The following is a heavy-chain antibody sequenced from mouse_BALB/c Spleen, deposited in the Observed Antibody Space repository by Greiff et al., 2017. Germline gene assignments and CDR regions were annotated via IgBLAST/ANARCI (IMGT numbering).Heavy chain of an antibody. V-gene: IGHV1-82*01. CDR2: IYPGDGDT. J-gene: IGHJ3*01. CDR3: ARSYDYSWFAY. CDR1: GYAFSSSW. D-gene: IGHD2-4*01. Sequence: VQLQQSGPELVKPGASVKISCKASGYAFSSSWMNWVKQRPGQGLEWIGRIYPGDGDTNYNGKFKGKATLTADKSSSTAYMQLSSLTSVDSAVYFCARSYDYSWFAYWGQGTLVTVSA.